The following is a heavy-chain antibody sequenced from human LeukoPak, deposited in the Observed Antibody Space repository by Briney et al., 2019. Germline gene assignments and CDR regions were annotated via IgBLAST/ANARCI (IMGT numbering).Heavy chain of an antibody. D-gene: IGHD4-17*01. V-gene: IGHV1-2*02. J-gene: IGHJ3*01. CDR1: GYSFTDYY. Sequence: ASVRVSCKASGYSFTDYYIHWLRQAPGQGFERMGWINPNSGDTDSPQQFQGRVTMTTDTSISTAYMELSRLRPDDTAIYFCARLRDDYGDYHDAFDLWGQGTMVTVSS. CDR2: INPNSGDT. CDR3: ARLRDDYGDYHDAFDL.